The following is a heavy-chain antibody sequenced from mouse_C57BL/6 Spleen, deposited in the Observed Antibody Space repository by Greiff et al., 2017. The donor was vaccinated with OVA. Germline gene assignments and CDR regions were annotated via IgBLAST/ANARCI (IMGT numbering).Heavy chain of an antibody. CDR1: GYTFTSYG. D-gene: IGHD1-1*01. CDR3: ARPSYDGSSYYFDD. CDR2: IYPRSGYT. V-gene: IGHV1-81*01. Sequence: VKLQQSGAELARPGASVKLSCKASGYTFTSYGISWVKQRPGQGLEWIGEIYPRSGYTYYNEKFKGKATLTADKSSSTAYMELRSLTSEDSAVYYCARPSYDGSSYYFDDWGKGTTLTVSS. J-gene: IGHJ2*01.